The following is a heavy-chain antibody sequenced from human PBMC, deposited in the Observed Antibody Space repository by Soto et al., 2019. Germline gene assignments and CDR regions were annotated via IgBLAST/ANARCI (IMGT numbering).Heavy chain of an antibody. CDR1: GGSISSGGYY. CDR3: ASGSIIVVGLLAY. CDR2: IYYSGST. Sequence: PSETLSLTCTVSGGSISSGGYYWSWIRQHPGKGLEWIGYIYYSGSTNYNPSLKSRVTISVDTSKNQFSLKLSSVTAADTAVYYCASGSIIVVGLLAYWGQGTLVTVSS. V-gene: IGHV4-61*08. J-gene: IGHJ4*02. D-gene: IGHD2-15*01.